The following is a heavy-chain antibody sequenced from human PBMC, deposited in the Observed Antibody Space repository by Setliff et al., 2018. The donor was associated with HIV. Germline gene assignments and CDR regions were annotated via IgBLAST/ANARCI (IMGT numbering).Heavy chain of an antibody. CDR2: INPNNDGT. CDR3: ARVSCSSWYSIPQYYYYSMDV. Sequence: GASVKVSCKASGYTFTGYYIHWVRQAPGQGLEWMGWINPNNDGTKYAQKFQGRVTMTRDTSISTAYMELSRLRSDDTAVYYCARVSCSSWYSIPQYYYYSMDVWGNGTTVTVSS. J-gene: IGHJ6*03. V-gene: IGHV1-2*02. D-gene: IGHD6-13*01. CDR1: GYTFTGYY.